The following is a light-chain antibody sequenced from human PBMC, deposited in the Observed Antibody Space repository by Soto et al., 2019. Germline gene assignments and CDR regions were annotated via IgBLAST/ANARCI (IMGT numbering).Light chain of an antibody. Sequence: DIQMTQSPSIVSASVGGRVTITYRASHDISPWLAWYQQRPGRAPKLLISKASSLESGVPSRYRGSGSGTEFTLTINGLQPDDFATYYCEQYHSYPYTSGQGTKVEIK. CDR2: KAS. CDR1: HDISPW. CDR3: EQYHSYPYT. J-gene: IGKJ2*01. V-gene: IGKV1-5*03.